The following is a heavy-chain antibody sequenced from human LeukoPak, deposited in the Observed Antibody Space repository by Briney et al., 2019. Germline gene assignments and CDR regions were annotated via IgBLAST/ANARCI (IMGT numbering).Heavy chain of an antibody. CDR1: GDSVSRSDSY. D-gene: IGHD3-22*01. Sequence: KPSETLSLTCTIFGDSVSRSDSYWDWIRQPPGKGLEWIGTIYYSGRTYYSPSLKSRVTLSVDMSNNQSSLTLSSVTAADTALYFCARRRYYDSSGYLEWGQGTLVTVSS. J-gene: IGHJ1*01. CDR2: IYYSGRT. V-gene: IGHV4-39*01. CDR3: ARRRYYDSSGYLE.